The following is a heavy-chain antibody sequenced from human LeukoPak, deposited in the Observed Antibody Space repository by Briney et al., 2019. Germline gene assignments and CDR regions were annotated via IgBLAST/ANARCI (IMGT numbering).Heavy chain of an antibody. Sequence: RSGGSLRLSCAASGFIFSNYGMNWVRQAPGKGLEWVSSISSSSSYIYYADSVKGRFTISRDNAKNSLYLQMNSLRAEDTAVYYCARDFTVPTDYWGQGTLVTVSS. D-gene: IGHD4-17*01. CDR3: ARDFTVPTDY. CDR1: GFIFSNYG. V-gene: IGHV3-21*01. J-gene: IGHJ4*02. CDR2: ISSSSSYI.